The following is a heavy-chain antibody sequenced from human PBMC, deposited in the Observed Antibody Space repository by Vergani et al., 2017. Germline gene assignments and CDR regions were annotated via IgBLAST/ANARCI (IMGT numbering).Heavy chain of an antibody. V-gene: IGHV3-33*01. D-gene: IGHD2-2*02. Sequence: QLQLVESGGGLVKPGGSLRLSCAASGFTFSSYGMHWVRQAPGKGLEWVAVIWYDGSNKYYADSVKGRFTISRDNSKNTLYLQMNSLRAEDTAVYYCARALGYCSSTSCYTLDYWGQGTLVTVSS. CDR1: GFTFSSYG. CDR3: ARALGYCSSTSCYTLDY. CDR2: IWYDGSNK. J-gene: IGHJ4*02.